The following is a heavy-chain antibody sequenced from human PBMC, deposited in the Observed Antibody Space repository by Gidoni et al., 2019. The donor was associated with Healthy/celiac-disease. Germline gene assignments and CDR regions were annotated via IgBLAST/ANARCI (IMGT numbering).Heavy chain of an antibody. CDR1: GGSISSGGYY. J-gene: IGHJ3*02. Sequence: QVQLQESGPGLVKPSQTLSLTCTVPGGSISSGGYYWSWIRQHPGKGLEWIGYIYYSGSTYYNPSLKSRVTISVDTSKNQFSLKLSSVTAADTAVYYCARKVTFGGVIVDAFDIWGQGTMVTVSS. V-gene: IGHV4-31*03. CDR2: IYYSGST. D-gene: IGHD3-16*02. CDR3: ARKVTFGGVIVDAFDI.